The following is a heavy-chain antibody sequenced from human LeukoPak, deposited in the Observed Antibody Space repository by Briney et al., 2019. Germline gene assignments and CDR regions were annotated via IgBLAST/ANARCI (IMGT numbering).Heavy chain of an antibody. D-gene: IGHD3-22*01. CDR3: ARPYYESSGLYVDAFDI. J-gene: IGHJ3*02. CDR2: INPNSGGT. CDR1: GYTLTAYY. Sequence: ASVKVSCKASGYTLTAYYLHWVRQAPEQGLEWMGRINPNSGGTTYAQKFQGRVTMTRDTSIGTAYMELSSLRSDDTAVYYCARPYYESSGLYVDAFDIWGQGTMVTVSS. V-gene: IGHV1-2*06.